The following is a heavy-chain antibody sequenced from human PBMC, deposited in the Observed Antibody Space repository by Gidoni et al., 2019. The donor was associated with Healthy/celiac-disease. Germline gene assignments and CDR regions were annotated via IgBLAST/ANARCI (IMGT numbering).Heavy chain of an antibody. V-gene: IGHV1-18*01. D-gene: IGHD3-3*01. CDR3: ARDQNRFLESDYFDY. J-gene: IGHJ4*02. Sequence: QVQLVQSGAEVKKPGASVKVSCKASGYTFTSYGISWVRQAPGQGLEWMGWISAYNGNTNYAQKLQGRVTMTTDTSTSTAYMEWRSLRSDDTAVYYCARDQNRFLESDYFDYWGQGTLVTVSS. CDR2: ISAYNGNT. CDR1: GYTFTSYG.